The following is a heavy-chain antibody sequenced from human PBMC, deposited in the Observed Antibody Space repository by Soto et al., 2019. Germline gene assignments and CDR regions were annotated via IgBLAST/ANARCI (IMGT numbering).Heavy chain of an antibody. Sequence: GSLRLSCAASGFTFSSYAMHWVRQAPGKGLEWVAVISYDGSNKYYADSVKGRFTISRDNSKNTLYLQMNSLRAEDTAVYYCAREKGYGIPRAAGMDVWGQGTTVTVSS. CDR1: GFTFSSYA. CDR2: ISYDGSNK. CDR3: AREKGYGIPRAAGMDV. J-gene: IGHJ6*02. V-gene: IGHV3-30-3*01. D-gene: IGHD2-15*01.